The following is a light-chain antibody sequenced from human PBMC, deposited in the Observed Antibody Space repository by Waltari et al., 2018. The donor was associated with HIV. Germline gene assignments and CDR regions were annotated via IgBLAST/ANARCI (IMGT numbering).Light chain of an antibody. CDR2: EVS. CDR3: TSYTTSDTLR. J-gene: IGLJ3*02. CDR1: SSDFGFDNY. V-gene: IGLV2-14*03. Sequence: QSVLTQPASVSGSPGQSVTIPCTGTSSDFGFDNYVSWYQQYPGNAPTLIIYEVSSRPSGVSDRFSGSKSGNTASLTISGLQNEDEADYFCTSYTTSDTLRFGGGTKVTVL.